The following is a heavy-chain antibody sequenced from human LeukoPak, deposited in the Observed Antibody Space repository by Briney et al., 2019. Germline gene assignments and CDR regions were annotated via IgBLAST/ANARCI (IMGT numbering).Heavy chain of an antibody. V-gene: IGHV3-48*01. Sequence: GGSLRLSCAASGFTFSSYSMNWVRQAPGKGLEWVSYISSSSSTIYYADSVKGRFTISRDNAKNSLYLQMNSLRAEDTAVYYCARGEAAAFYYYYMDVWGKGTTVTVSS. CDR1: GFTFSSYS. D-gene: IGHD1-26*01. J-gene: IGHJ6*03. CDR2: ISSSSSTI. CDR3: ARGEAAAFYYYYMDV.